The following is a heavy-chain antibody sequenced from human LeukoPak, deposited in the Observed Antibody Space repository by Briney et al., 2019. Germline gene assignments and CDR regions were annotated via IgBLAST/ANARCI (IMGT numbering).Heavy chain of an antibody. CDR3: ARSLFYYDSSGYQIDY. CDR1: GYTFTSYV. J-gene: IGHJ4*02. CDR2: ISAYNGNT. D-gene: IGHD3-22*01. Sequence: ASVKVSCKASGYTFTSYVISWVRQAPGQGLEWMGWISAYNGNTNYAQKLQGRVTMTTDTSTSTAYMELRSLRSDDTAVYYCARSLFYYDSSGYQIDYWGQGTLVTVSS. V-gene: IGHV1-18*01.